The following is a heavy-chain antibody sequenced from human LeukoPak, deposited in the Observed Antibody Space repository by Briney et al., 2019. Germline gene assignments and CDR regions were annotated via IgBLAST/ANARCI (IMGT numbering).Heavy chain of an antibody. CDR2: IKEEGSET. D-gene: IGHD1-26*01. J-gene: IGHJ4*02. Sequence: GGSLRLSCAASGFTFRNYWMSWVRQAAGKGLEWVANIKEEGSETFYVDSVKGRVTICRDNAKNSLYLQMNSLRGEDTAVYYCARQRGGSYYFDYWGQGTLVTVSS. CDR1: GFTFRNYW. V-gene: IGHV3-7*01. CDR3: ARQRGGSYYFDY.